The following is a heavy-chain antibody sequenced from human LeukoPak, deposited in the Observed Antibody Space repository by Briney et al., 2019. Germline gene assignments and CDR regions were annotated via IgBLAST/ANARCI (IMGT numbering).Heavy chain of an antibody. J-gene: IGHJ4*02. CDR3: ARSPSTVNLDY. Sequence: GESLKISCKASGYSFTGYWIGWVRQMPGKGLEWMGIIYPGDSDTRYSPSFQGQVTISADKSISTAYLQWSSLKASDTAMYYCARSPSTVNLDYWGQGTLVTVSS. CDR1: GYSFTGYW. V-gene: IGHV5-51*01. D-gene: IGHD4-17*01. CDR2: IYPGDSDT.